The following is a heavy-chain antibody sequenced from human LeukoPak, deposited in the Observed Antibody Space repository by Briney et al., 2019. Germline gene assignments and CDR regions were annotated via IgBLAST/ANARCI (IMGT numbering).Heavy chain of an antibody. D-gene: IGHD4-11*01. Sequence: GGSLRLSCAASGFTFSSYWMHWVRQVPGKGLVWVSRVNPGGSSTAYADSVKGRFSISRDNARNTLYLQMNSLRDEDTAVDDCARSNEGDDYWGQGFLVTLSS. CDR2: VNPGGSST. V-gene: IGHV3-74*01. J-gene: IGHJ4*02. CDR3: ARSNEGDDY. CDR1: GFTFSSYW.